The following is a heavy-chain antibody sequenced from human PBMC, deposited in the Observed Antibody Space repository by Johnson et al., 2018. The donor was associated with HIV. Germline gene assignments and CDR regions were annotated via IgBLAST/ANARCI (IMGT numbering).Heavy chain of an antibody. CDR1: GFTFSNAW. CDR2: IKSKTDGGTT. J-gene: IGHJ3*02. Sequence: VLLVESGGGLVKPGGSLRLSCAASGFTFSNAWMSWVRQAPGKGLEWVGRIKSKTDGGTTDYAAPVKGRFTISRDDSKNTLYLQMNSLKTEDTAVYYCTTGLTPDDYVNYDAFDIWGQGTMVTVSS. CDR3: TTGLTPDDYVNYDAFDI. D-gene: IGHD3-16*01. V-gene: IGHV3-15*01.